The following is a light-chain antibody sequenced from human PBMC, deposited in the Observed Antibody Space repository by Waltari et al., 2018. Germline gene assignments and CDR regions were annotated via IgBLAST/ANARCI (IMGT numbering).Light chain of an antibody. CDR2: RDN. J-gene: IGLJ2*01. CDR1: SSNPGRNY. CDR3: AAWDDVLSGVV. Sequence: QPVLIQPPSASGTPGQRVPISCSGSSSNPGRNYVYWSQQVPGTAPKLLMYRDNWRPSGVPDRFSGSKSGTSASLAISGVRSEDEADYHCAAWDDVLSGVVFGGGTKLIVL. V-gene: IGLV1-47*01.